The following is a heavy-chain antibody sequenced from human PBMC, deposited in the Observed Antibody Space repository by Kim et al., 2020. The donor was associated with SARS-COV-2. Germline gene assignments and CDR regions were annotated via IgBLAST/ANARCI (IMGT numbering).Heavy chain of an antibody. Sequence: SETLSLTCTVSGGSISSSSYYWGWIRQPPGKGLEWIGSIYYSGSTYYNPSLKSRVTISVDTSKNQFSLKLSSVTAADTAVYYCARHGNFGLISAWIAARPSGFDYWGQGTLVTVSS. CDR3: ARHGNFGLISAWIAARPSGFDY. V-gene: IGHV4-39*01. J-gene: IGHJ4*02. CDR1: GGSISSSSYY. D-gene: IGHD6-6*01. CDR2: IYYSGST.